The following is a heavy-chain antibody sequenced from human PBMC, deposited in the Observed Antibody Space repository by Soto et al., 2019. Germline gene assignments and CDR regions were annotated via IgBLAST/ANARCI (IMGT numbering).Heavy chain of an antibody. CDR3: ARRLGISTNYYYYGMDV. J-gene: IGHJ6*02. D-gene: IGHD7-27*01. CDR2: ISATGGST. Sequence: GGSLRHSFAASEFTFSSYAMSWVRQAPGKGLEWVSAISATGGSTYYADSVKGRFTISRDNAKNSLYLQMNSLRDEDTAVYYCARRLGISTNYYYYGMDVWGQGTTVTVSS. CDR1: EFTFSSYA. V-gene: IGHV3-23*01.